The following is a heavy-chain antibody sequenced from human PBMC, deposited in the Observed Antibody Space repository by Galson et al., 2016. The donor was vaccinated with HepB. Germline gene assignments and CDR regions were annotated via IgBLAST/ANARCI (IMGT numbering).Heavy chain of an antibody. CDR1: GYTFSNYA. D-gene: IGHD3-9*01. CDR3: ARDMKDYEILTGVFEY. Sequence: SVKVSCKASGYTFSNYAIHWIRQAPGQRLEWVGWMNAGNGNTKYSQRFQGRVTITRDTSASTAYMELSSLRSEDTAVYYCARDMKDYEILTGVFEYWGQGTLVTVSS. CDR2: MNAGNGNT. J-gene: IGHJ4*02. V-gene: IGHV1-3*01.